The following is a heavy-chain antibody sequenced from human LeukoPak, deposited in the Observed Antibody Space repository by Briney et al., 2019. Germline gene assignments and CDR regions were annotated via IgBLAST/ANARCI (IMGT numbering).Heavy chain of an antibody. J-gene: IGHJ4*02. D-gene: IGHD3-10*01. Sequence: SQTLSLTCTVSGGSISSGDYYWSWIRQPPGKGLEWFGYIYYSGSTYYNPSLKSRVTISVDTSKNQFSLKLSSVTAADTAVYYCARESSGEYYFDYWGQGTLVTVSS. V-gene: IGHV4-30-4*01. CDR2: IYYSGST. CDR3: ARESSGEYYFDY. CDR1: GGSISSGDYY.